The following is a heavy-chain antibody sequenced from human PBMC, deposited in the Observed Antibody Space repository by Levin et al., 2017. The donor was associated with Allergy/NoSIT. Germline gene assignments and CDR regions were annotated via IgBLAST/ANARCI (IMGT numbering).Heavy chain of an antibody. CDR1: GFSLSTSGVG. D-gene: IGHD3-22*01. V-gene: IGHV2-5*02. Sequence: SGPTLVKPTQTLTLTCTFSGFSLSTSGVGVGWIRQPPGKALEWLALIYWDDDKRYSPSLKSRLTITKDTSKNQVVLTMTNMDPVDTATYYCARPNYYDSSVGAFDIWGQGTMVTVSS. CDR3: ARPNYYDSSVGAFDI. J-gene: IGHJ3*02. CDR2: IYWDDDK.